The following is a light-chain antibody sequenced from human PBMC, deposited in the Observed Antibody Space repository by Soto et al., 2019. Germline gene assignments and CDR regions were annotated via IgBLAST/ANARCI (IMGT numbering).Light chain of an antibody. CDR2: VAS. J-gene: IGKJ5*01. Sequence: ESVLTQSPGTLSLSPGERATLSCRASQTVTHNYLAWYQQKPGQAPRFLISVASSRATGIPDRFSGSGSGTDFTLTISRLEPEDFAVYYCQQYGSSPLTFGGGTRLEIK. CDR1: QTVTHNY. CDR3: QQYGSSPLT. V-gene: IGKV3-20*01.